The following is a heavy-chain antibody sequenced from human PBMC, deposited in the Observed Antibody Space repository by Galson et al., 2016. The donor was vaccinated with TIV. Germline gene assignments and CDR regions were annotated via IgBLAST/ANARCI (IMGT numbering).Heavy chain of an antibody. CDR2: IAYDGSYK. D-gene: IGHD3-3*01. Sequence: SLRLSCAASGFTFSSYNMHWVRQAPGKGLEWVAVIAYDGSYKHYAGSVKGRFTVSRDNSNTTLDLQMNSLGAEDTALYYCAKEENSGYYPNDAFDFWGQGTMVTVS. J-gene: IGHJ3*01. CDR3: AKEENSGYYPNDAFDF. CDR1: GFTFSSYN. V-gene: IGHV3-30*18.